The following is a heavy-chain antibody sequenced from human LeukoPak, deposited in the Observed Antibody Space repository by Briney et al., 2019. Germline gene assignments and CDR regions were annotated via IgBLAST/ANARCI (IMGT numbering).Heavy chain of an antibody. CDR2: INPNSGGT. CDR1: GYTFTGYY. CDR3: ARSKSPANNWFDP. J-gene: IGHJ5*02. V-gene: IGHV1-2*02. Sequence: ASVKVSCKASGYTFTGYYMHWVRQAPGQGLEWMGWINPNSGGTNHAQKFQGRVTMTRDTSISTAYMELSRLRSDDTAVYYCARSKSPANNWFDPWGQGTLVTVSS.